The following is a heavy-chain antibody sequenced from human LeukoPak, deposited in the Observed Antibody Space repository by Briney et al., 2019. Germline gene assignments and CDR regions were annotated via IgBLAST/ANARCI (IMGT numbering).Heavy chain of an antibody. J-gene: IGHJ4*02. V-gene: IGHV3-49*04. Sequence: GGSLRLSCTASGLTFGDYAMSWVRQAPGKGLEWVGFIRSKAYGGTTEYAASVKGRFTISRDDSKSIAYLQMNGLKTEDTAVYYCTRWGYYYDSSGYPYWGQGTLVTVSS. D-gene: IGHD3-22*01. CDR1: GLTFGDYA. CDR2: IRSKAYGGTT. CDR3: TRWGYYYDSSGYPY.